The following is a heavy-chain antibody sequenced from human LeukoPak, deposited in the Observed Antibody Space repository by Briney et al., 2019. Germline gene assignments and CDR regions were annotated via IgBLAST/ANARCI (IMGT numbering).Heavy chain of an antibody. Sequence: SETLSLTCAVYGGSFSGYYWNWIRQPPGKGLEWIGEINHSGTTNYNPPLKSRVTISVDTSKIQFSLKLSSVTAADTAVYYCARGPYGSDTWGQGTLVTVSS. CDR1: GGSFSGYY. CDR3: ARGPYGSDT. V-gene: IGHV4-34*01. CDR2: INHSGTT. D-gene: IGHD3-10*01. J-gene: IGHJ5*02.